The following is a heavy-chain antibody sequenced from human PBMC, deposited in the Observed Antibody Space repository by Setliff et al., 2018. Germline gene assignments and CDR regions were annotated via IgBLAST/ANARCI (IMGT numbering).Heavy chain of an antibody. CDR3: AKHDGRSSLDY. CDR1: GESSSGYY. Sequence: SETLSLTCAIYGESSSGYYWSWIRQSPGKTLEWIGEIMDGRDTVYNPSLNSRVTVSVDTSKNQFSLKLSSVTAADTAVYYCAKHDGRSSLDYWGQGTLVTVSS. D-gene: IGHD3-22*01. CDR2: IMDGRDT. V-gene: IGHV4-34*12. J-gene: IGHJ4*02.